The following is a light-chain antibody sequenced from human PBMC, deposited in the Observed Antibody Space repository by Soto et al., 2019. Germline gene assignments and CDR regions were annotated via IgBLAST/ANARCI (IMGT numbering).Light chain of an antibody. J-gene: IGKJ1*01. CDR3: KQYGSSST. Sequence: ENFFTQSPGTLSLSPGETATLSCRASQSVSNNYLAWYQQKPGQAPRLLIYGASNRATGIPDRFSGSGSGTDFTLNISRLEPEDVAVYYCKQYGSSSTFGQGTRVDIK. CDR1: QSVSNNY. V-gene: IGKV3-20*01. CDR2: GAS.